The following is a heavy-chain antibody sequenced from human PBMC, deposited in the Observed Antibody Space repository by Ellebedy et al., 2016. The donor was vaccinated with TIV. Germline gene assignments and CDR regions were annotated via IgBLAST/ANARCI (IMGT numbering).Heavy chain of an antibody. J-gene: IGHJ4*02. Sequence: AASVKVSCKTTEDTYAVSWVRQAPRQGLEWMGGIIPLLGPTNYAETFQGRLTILADTSTNTAYMELNSLTFEDTAMYFCAREGSSGEGSLDSWGQGTLVTVSS. CDR3: AREGSSGEGSLDS. CDR2: IIPLLGPT. V-gene: IGHV1-69*10. CDR1: EDTYA. D-gene: IGHD6-6*01.